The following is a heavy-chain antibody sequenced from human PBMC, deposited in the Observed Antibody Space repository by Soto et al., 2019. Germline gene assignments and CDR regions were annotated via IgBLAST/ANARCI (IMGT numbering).Heavy chain of an antibody. CDR3: ARVGIGYSGYEAV. CDR1: GGSIRTYC. V-gene: IGHV4-59*01. D-gene: IGHD5-12*01. Sequence: SETLALTSSVSGGSIRTYCCSWIQQPPGKGLEWIGYISYSGSTNYNPSLKSRVTISVDTSKNQFSLKLGSVTAADTAVYYCARVGIGYSGYEAVWGPGTTVTVSS. CDR2: ISYSGST. J-gene: IGHJ6*02.